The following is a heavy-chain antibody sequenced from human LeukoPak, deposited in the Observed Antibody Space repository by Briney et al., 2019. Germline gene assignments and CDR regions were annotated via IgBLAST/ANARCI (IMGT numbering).Heavy chain of an antibody. CDR3: ARGQRAVAGTIDY. CDR1: GGSISSYY. J-gene: IGHJ4*02. D-gene: IGHD6-19*01. CDR2: IYYSGST. V-gene: IGHV4-59*01. Sequence: SETLSLTCTVSGGSISSYYWSWIRQPPGKGPEWIGYIYYSGSTNYNPSLKSRVTISVDTSKNQFSLKLSSVTAADTAVYYCARGQRAVAGTIDYWGQGTLVTVSS.